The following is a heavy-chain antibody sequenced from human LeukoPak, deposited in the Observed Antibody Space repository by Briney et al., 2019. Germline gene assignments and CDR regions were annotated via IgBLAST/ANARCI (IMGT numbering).Heavy chain of an antibody. D-gene: IGHD1-26*01. CDR1: GFTFGDYA. J-gene: IGHJ4*02. V-gene: IGHV3-49*03. Sequence: QPGGSLRLSCTASGFTFGDYAMSSLRQAPGTGLERVGFIRSKAYGGTTEYAASVKGRFTISRADSKSIAYLQMKRLKTQNTAVYYCTRDSGSYLPGSLDYWGQGTLVTVSS. CDR3: TRDSGSYLPGSLDY. CDR2: IRSKAYGGTT.